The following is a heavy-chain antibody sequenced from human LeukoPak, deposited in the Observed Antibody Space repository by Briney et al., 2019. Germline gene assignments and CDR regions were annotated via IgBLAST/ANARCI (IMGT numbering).Heavy chain of an antibody. J-gene: IGHJ4*02. D-gene: IGHD3-3*01. CDR1: GGSISSYY. CDR3: ARGPETYYDFWSGPRDYFDY. Sequence: SETLSLTRTVSGGSISSYYWSWIRQPAGKGLEWIGRIYTSGSTNYNPSLKSRVTMSVDTSKNQFSLKLSSVTAADTAVYYCARGPETYYDFWSGPRDYFDYWGQGTLVTVSS. V-gene: IGHV4-4*07. CDR2: IYTSGST.